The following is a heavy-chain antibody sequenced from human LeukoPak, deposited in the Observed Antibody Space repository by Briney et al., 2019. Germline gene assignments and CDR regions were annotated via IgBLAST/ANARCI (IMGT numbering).Heavy chain of an antibody. D-gene: IGHD2-21*02. V-gene: IGHV4-34*01. CDR1: GGSFSGYY. CDR3: ARDRGYCGGDRSDAFDI. CDR2: INHSGST. J-gene: IGHJ3*02. Sequence: PSETLSLTCAVYGGSFSGYYWSWIRQPPGKGLEWIGEINHSGSTNYNPSLKSRVTISVDTSKNQFSLKLSSVTAADTAVYYCARDRGYCGGDRSDAFDIWGQGTMVTVSS.